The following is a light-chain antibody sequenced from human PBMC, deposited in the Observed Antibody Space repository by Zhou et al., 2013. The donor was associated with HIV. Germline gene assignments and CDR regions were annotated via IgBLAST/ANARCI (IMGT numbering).Light chain of an antibody. CDR1: EGISTF. J-gene: IGKJ2*01. CDR2: AAS. CDR3: QQLKSYPFT. Sequence: DIQLTQSPSFLSASVGDRVTITCRASEGISTFLAWYQQRPGTAPKLLIYAASTLPSGVPSRFSGSGSGTEFTLTVSSLQPEDFATFYCQQLKSYPFTFGQGTNLDIK. V-gene: IGKV1-9*01.